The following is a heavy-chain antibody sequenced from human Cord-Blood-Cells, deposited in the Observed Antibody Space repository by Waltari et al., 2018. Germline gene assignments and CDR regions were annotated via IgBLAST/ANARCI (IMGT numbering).Heavy chain of an antibody. V-gene: IGHV4-39*01. CDR3: ARQAPHLDY. Sequence: QLQLQESGPGLVKPSETLSLTCTVSGRSISSSSYYWGWILQPPGKGLEWIGSIYYSGSTYYNPSLKSRVTISVDTSKNQFSLKLSSVTAADTAVYYCARQAPHLDYWGQGTLVTVSS. CDR1: GRSISSSSYY. CDR2: IYYSGST. D-gene: IGHD6-6*01. J-gene: IGHJ4*02.